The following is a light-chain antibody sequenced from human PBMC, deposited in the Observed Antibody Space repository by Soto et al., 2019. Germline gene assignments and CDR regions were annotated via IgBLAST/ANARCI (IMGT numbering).Light chain of an antibody. V-gene: IGLV2-18*02. J-gene: IGLJ1*01. CDR1: STDFVGYNR. Sequence: QSVLTQPPSVSGSPGQSVTISCTGTSTDFVGYNRVSWYQQPPGTAPKLMIYEVSKRPSGVPDRFSGSKSGNTASLTISGLQAADEADYYCSSYTSSSTLFGTGTKGTVL. CDR3: SSYTSSSTL. CDR2: EVS.